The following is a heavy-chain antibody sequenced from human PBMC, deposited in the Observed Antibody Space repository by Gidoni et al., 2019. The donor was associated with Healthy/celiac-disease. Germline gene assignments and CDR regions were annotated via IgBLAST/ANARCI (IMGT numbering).Heavy chain of an antibody. V-gene: IGHV3-53*01. CDR3: ARVFGIAARPSGFDY. D-gene: IGHD6-6*01. CDR2: IYSGGST. Sequence: EVQLVESGGGLIQPGGSLRLSCAASGFTVSSNYMSWVRQAPGKGLEWVSVIYSGGSTYYADSVKGRFTISRDNSKNTLYLQMNSLRAEDTAVYYCARVFGIAARPSGFDYWGQRTLVTVSS. CDR1: GFTVSSNY. J-gene: IGHJ4*02.